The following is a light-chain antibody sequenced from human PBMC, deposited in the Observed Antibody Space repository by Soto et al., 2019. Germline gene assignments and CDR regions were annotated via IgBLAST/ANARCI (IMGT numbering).Light chain of an antibody. CDR3: QQYNNWPPYT. Sequence: EIVMTQSPATLSVSPGERATLYCRASQSVSSNLAWYQQKPGQAPRLLIYCASTRATGIPARFSGSGSGTEFTLTISSLQSEDFAVYYCQQYNNWPPYTFGQGTKLEIK. CDR1: QSVSSN. V-gene: IGKV3-15*01. J-gene: IGKJ2*01. CDR2: CAS.